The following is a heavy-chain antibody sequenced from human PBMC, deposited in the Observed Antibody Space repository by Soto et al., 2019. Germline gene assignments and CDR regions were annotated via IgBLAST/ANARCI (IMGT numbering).Heavy chain of an antibody. Sequence: PSETLSLTCTVSGDSISSYYWSWFRQPPGKELEWIGYIYYSGSTNYNPSLKSRATISVDRSKNQFSLRLTSVTAADTAVYYCTRSFYYERVDVWGQGXTVTVSS. CDR1: GDSISSYY. CDR3: TRSFYYERVDV. V-gene: IGHV4-59*01. D-gene: IGHD3-16*01. J-gene: IGHJ6*02. CDR2: IYYSGST.